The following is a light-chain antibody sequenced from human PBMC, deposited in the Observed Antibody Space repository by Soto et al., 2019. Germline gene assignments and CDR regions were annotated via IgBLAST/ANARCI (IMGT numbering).Light chain of an antibody. CDR3: QQYYTSPIS. CDR2: WAS. Sequence: DSVMTQSADSLAVSLGERATISCMSSQSVFFSSNNKNYLAWYQQKEGQPPELLIYWASFRESVVPDRFSGSGSGTDFTLTISSLKTEDAAVYYCQQYYTSPISFGQGTRLEIK. V-gene: IGKV4-1*01. CDR1: QSVFFSSNNKNY. J-gene: IGKJ5*01.